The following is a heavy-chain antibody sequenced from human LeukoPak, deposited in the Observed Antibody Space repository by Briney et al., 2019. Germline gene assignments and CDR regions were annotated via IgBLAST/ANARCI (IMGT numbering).Heavy chain of an antibody. V-gene: IGHV3-64D*09. CDR3: VKGIVGAPFDF. Sequence: GGSLRLSCSASGITFSSFTMHWVRQAPGKGLEYVSGNSSNGGNTYYADSVKGRFTISRDNSKNTLYLQMGSLRAEDTAIYYCVKGIVGAPFDFWGQGTPVTVSS. CDR1: GITFSSFT. J-gene: IGHJ4*02. D-gene: IGHD1-26*01. CDR2: NSSNGGNT.